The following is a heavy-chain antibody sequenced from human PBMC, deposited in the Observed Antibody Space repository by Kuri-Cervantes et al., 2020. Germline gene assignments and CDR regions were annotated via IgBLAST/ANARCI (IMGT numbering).Heavy chain of an antibody. CDR2: ISSSSSTI. CDR1: GFTFSSYA. D-gene: IGHD6-6*01. V-gene: IGHV3-48*01. Sequence: GESLKISCAASGFTFSSYAMHWVRQAPGKGLEWVSYISSSSSTIYYADSVKGRFTVSRDNSKNTLYLQMNSLRAEDTAVYYCARVRGAARLEVFDPWGQGTLVTVSS. J-gene: IGHJ5*02. CDR3: ARVRGAARLEVFDP.